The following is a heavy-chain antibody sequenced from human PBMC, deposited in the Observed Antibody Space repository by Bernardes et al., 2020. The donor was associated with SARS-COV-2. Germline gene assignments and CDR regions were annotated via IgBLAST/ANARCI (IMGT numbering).Heavy chain of an antibody. CDR1: GFTFSSYT. V-gene: IGHV3-23*01. D-gene: IGHD3-10*01. CDR3: ARLALAPGSIIGGEFLRFDY. J-gene: IGHJ4*02. CDR2: ITGGGHDT. Sequence: GGSLRLSCAASGFTFSSYTMTWVRQAPGKGLEWVSAITGGGHDTYSADSVKGRFTVSKDASQKTLFLEMSNLRAEDTAVYYCARLALAPGSIIGGEFLRFDYWGQGTLVTVSS.